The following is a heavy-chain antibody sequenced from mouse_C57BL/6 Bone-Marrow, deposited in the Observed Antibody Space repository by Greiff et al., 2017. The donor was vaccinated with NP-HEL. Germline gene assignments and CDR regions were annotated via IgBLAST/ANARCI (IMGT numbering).Heavy chain of an antibody. J-gene: IGHJ2*01. D-gene: IGHD2-10*02. CDR3: ARCGYGNYFDY. CDR1: GFNIKDYY. CDR2: IDPEDGEP. V-gene: IGHV14-2*01. Sequence: VQLKESGAELVKPGASVKLSCTASGFNIKDYYMHWVKQRTEQGLAWIGRIDPEDGEPKYAPKFQGKDTITAGTSSNTAYLQLSSLTSEDTAVYYCARCGYGNYFDYWGQGTTLTVSS.